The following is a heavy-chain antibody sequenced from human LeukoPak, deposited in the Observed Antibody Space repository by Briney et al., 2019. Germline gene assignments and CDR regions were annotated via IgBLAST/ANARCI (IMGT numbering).Heavy chain of an antibody. CDR3: ASEGAAAGPD. D-gene: IGHD6-13*01. CDR1: GYIFARYA. Sequence: ASVKVSCKASGYIFARYAIQWVRQAPGQGLEWMGWINTDTGEPTYAQGFTGRFVFSLDTSVSTAFLQITGLKAEDTAVYYCASEGAAAGPDWGQGTLVTVSS. CDR2: INTDTGEP. J-gene: IGHJ4*02. V-gene: IGHV7-4-1*02.